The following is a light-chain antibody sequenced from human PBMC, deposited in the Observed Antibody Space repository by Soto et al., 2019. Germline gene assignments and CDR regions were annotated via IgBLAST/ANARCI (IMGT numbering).Light chain of an antibody. V-gene: IGKV1-5*03. J-gene: IGKJ2*01. CDR1: QTISNW. CDR3: QQYNSYPYT. CDR2: KAS. Sequence: DIQMTQSPSTLSASVGDGVTITCRASQTISNWLAWYQRKPGKAPDLLIYKASSLEIGVPSRFSGSGSGTEFTLTISSLQPDDFGTYYCQQYNSYPYTFGQGTKLEIK.